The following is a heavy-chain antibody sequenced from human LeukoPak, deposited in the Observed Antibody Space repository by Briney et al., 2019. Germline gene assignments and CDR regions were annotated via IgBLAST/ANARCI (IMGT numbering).Heavy chain of an antibody. J-gene: IGHJ4*02. CDR2: INHSGST. D-gene: IGHD5-24*01. CDR3: ARGQGGYKRAPRYFDY. Sequence: SETLSLTCAVYGGSFSGYYWSWIRQPPGKGLEWIGEINHSGSTNYNPSLKSRVTISVDTSKNQFSLKLSSVTAADTAVYYCARGQGGYKRAPRYFDYWGQGTLVTVSS. CDR1: GGSFSGYY. V-gene: IGHV4-34*01.